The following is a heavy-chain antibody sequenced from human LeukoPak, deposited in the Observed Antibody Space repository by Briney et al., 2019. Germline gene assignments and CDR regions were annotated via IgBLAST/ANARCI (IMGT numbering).Heavy chain of an antibody. CDR2: ISGSGGST. J-gene: IGHJ4*02. CDR3: ARDGIAAQAFDY. CDR1: GFTFSSYA. D-gene: IGHD6-6*01. V-gene: IGHV3-23*01. Sequence: RPGGSLRLSCAASGFTFSSYAMHWVRQAPGKGLEWVSAISGSGGSTYYADSVKGRFTISRDNSKNTLYLQMNSLRAEDTAVYYCARDGIAAQAFDYWGQGTLVTASS.